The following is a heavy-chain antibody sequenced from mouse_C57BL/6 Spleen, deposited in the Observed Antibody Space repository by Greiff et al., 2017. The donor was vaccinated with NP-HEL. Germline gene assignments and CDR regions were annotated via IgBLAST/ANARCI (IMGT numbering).Heavy chain of an antibody. V-gene: IGHV1-69*01. Sequence: QVQLQQPGAELVMPGASVKLSCKASGYTFTSYWMHWVKQRPGQGLEWIGEIDPSDSYTNYNQKFKGKSTLTVDKSSSTAYMQLSILTSEDSAVYYCASQLNYAMDYWGQGTSVTVSS. D-gene: IGHD3-2*02. J-gene: IGHJ4*01. CDR3: ASQLNYAMDY. CDR1: GYTFTSYW. CDR2: IDPSDSYT.